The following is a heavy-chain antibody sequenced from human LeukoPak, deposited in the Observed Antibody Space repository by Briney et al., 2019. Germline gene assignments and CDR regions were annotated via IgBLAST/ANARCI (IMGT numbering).Heavy chain of an antibody. CDR1: GFTFSGYS. V-gene: IGHV3-48*04. Sequence: QPGGSLRLSCAASGFTFSGYSMNWVRQAPGKGLEWVSYISSSSSTIYYADSVKGRFIISRDNAKNSLYLQMNSLRAEDTAVYYCARDRGRITIFAIDAFDIWGQGTMVTVSS. J-gene: IGHJ3*02. CDR3: ARDRGRITIFAIDAFDI. D-gene: IGHD3-9*01. CDR2: ISSSSSTI.